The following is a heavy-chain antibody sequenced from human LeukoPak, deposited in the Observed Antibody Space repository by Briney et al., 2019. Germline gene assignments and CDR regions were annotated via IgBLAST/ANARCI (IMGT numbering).Heavy chain of an antibody. J-gene: IGHJ4*02. CDR1: AYTFTGYY. Sequence: ASVTVSFKSSAYTFTGYYMHWLRQAPGQGLEWMGWINPNSGGTNYAQKFQGRVTMTRDTSISTAYMELSRLRSDDTAVYYCASSYGDYSADYWGQGTLVTVSS. CDR3: ASSYGDYSADY. D-gene: IGHD4-17*01. CDR2: INPNSGGT. V-gene: IGHV1-2*02.